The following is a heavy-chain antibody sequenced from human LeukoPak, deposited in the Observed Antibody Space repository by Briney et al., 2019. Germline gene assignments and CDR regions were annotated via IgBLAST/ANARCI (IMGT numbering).Heavy chain of an antibody. CDR3: ARHSSGSYFDY. CDR1: GGSFSGYY. V-gene: IGHV4-34*01. D-gene: IGHD6-19*01. J-gene: IGHJ4*02. CDR2: INHSGGT. Sequence: PPETRSLTCAVYGGSFSGYYWSWIRRPPGKGLEWIGEINHSGGTNYNPSLKSRVTISVDTSKNQFSLQLSSVTAADTAVHYCARHSSGSYFDYWGEGTPVSSSS.